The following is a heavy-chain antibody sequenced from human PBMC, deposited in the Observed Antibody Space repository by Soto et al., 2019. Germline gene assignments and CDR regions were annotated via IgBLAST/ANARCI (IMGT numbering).Heavy chain of an antibody. CDR3: ARGVNYYGSGGYYLDY. CDR2: IYYSGST. Sequence: QVQLQESGPGLVKPSETLSLTCTVSGGSISSYYWSWIRQPPGKGLEWIGYIYYSGSTNYNPSLKSRVTISVDTSKNHFSLKRSSVTAADTAVYYCARGVNYYGSGGYYLDYWGQGTLVTASS. J-gene: IGHJ4*02. CDR1: GGSISSYY. V-gene: IGHV4-59*01. D-gene: IGHD3-10*01.